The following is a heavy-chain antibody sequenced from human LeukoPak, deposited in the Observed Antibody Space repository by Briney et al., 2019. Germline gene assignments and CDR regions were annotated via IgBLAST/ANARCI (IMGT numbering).Heavy chain of an antibody. V-gene: IGHV3-7*01. Sequence: GGSLRLSCAASGFTFSSHWMSWVRQAPGKGLEWVANIKQDGSEKYYVDSVKGRFTISRDNAKNSLYLQMNSLRAEDTAVYYCARERSVVPAAKPYYFDYWGQGTLVTVSS. D-gene: IGHD2-2*01. CDR2: IKQDGSEK. J-gene: IGHJ4*02. CDR3: ARERSVVPAAKPYYFDY. CDR1: GFTFSSHW.